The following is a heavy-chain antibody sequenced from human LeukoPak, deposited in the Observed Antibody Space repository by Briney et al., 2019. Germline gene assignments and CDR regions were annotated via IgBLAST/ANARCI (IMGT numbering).Heavy chain of an antibody. Sequence: SETLSLTCAVSGNSITSGYYWGWIRQPPGKGLEWIGSIFHTGRTYYNPSLKSRVTISVDTSKNQFSLKVNSVTAADTAVYYSARHDFVLSSSSRDYWGQGILVTVSS. D-gene: IGHD6-13*01. V-gene: IGHV4-38-2*01. J-gene: IGHJ4*02. CDR2: IFHTGRT. CDR3: ARHDFVLSSSSRDY. CDR1: GNSITSGYY.